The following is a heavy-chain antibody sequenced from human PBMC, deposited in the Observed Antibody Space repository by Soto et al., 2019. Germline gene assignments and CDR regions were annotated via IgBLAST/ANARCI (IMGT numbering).Heavy chain of an antibody. CDR3: ARDDVVPAAADYYYYMDV. V-gene: IGHV3-21*01. Sequence: GGSLRLSCAASGFTFSSYSMNWVRQAPGKGLEWVSSISSSSSYIYYADSVKGRFTISRDNAKNSLYLQMNSLRAEDTAVYYCARDDVVPAAADYYYYMDVWGKGTTVTVSS. D-gene: IGHD2-2*01. CDR2: ISSSSSYI. CDR1: GFTFSSYS. J-gene: IGHJ6*03.